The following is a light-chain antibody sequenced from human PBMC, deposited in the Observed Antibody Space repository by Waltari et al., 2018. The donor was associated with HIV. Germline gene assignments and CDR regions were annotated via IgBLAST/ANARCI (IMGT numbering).Light chain of an antibody. Sequence: QSALTQPASVSGSPGQSITISCSGTSSDVGDHNSVSWYQLHPVKAPQLLIFEVNNRPSGVSIRFSGSKSGNTASLTISGLQTEDEADYYCSSFAAGGTQVFGTGTKVTV. J-gene: IGLJ1*01. V-gene: IGLV2-14*01. CDR2: EVN. CDR3: SSFAAGGTQV. CDR1: SSDVGDHNS.